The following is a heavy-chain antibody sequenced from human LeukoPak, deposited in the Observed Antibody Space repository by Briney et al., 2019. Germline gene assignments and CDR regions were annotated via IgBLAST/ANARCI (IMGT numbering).Heavy chain of an antibody. CDR2: TYYRSKWYN. J-gene: IGHJ6*03. CDR1: GDSVSSNSAA. CDR3: ARGSYYDSNGYRGSNYYYYYYMDV. V-gene: IGHV6-1*01. D-gene: IGHD3-22*01. Sequence: SQTLSLTCAISGDSVSSNSAAWNWIRQSPSRGLEWLGRTYYRSKWYNDYAVSVKSRITINPDTSKNQFSLQLNSVTPEDTAVYYCARGSYYDSNGYRGSNYYYYYYMDVWGKGTTVTVSS.